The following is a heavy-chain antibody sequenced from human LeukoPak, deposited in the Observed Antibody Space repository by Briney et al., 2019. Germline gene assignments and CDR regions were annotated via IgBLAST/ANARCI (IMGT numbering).Heavy chain of an antibody. Sequence: PGGSLRLSCAASGFTFSSYGMHWVRQAPGKGLEWVAVISYDGSDEYYADSVKGRFTISRDNSKNTLYLQVNSLRAEDTAVYYCAKTRENYYGPGYGMDVWGQGTTVTVSS. CDR1: GFTFSSYG. CDR2: ISYDGSDE. V-gene: IGHV3-30*18. J-gene: IGHJ6*02. CDR3: AKTRENYYGPGYGMDV. D-gene: IGHD3-10*01.